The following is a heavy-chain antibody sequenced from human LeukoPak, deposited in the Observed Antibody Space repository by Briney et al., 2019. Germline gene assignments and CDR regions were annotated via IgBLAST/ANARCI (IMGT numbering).Heavy chain of an antibody. CDR1: GYTFTGYY. Sequence: ASVKVSCKASGYTFTGYYMHWVRQAPGQGLEWLGWINPNSGGTNYAQKFQGRFTMTRDTSISTAYMELSSLRSDDTAVYYCARDRIVLMVYAIQDYYYYGMDVWGQGTTVTVSS. V-gene: IGHV1-2*02. CDR2: INPNSGGT. J-gene: IGHJ6*02. CDR3: ARDRIVLMVYAIQDYYYYGMDV. D-gene: IGHD2-8*01.